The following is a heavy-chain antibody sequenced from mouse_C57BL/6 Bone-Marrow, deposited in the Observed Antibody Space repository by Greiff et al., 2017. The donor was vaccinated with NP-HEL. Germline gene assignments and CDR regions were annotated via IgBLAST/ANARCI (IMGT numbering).Heavy chain of an antibody. CDR1: GYTLTSYL. D-gene: IGHD1-1*01. Sequence: QVQLQQPGAELVNPGASVKLSCKASGYTLTSYLMHWVKQRPGRGLEWIGRIDPNSGGTKYNEKFKSKATLTVDKPSSTTYMQLKKLTSEDSAVYFCARYSYGSSSSDYWGQGTTLTVSS. CDR3: ARYSYGSSSSDY. V-gene: IGHV1-72*01. CDR2: IDPNSGGT. J-gene: IGHJ2*01.